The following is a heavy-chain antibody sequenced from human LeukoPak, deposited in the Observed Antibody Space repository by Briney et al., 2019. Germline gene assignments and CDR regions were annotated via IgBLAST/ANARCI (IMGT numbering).Heavy chain of an antibody. CDR1: GYTFTSYY. CDR3: ARVKYNWNDIFENWFDP. CDR2: INPSGGST. V-gene: IGHV1-46*01. Sequence: GASVKVSCKASGYTFTSYYMHWVRQAPGQGLEWMGIINPSGGSTGYAQKFQGRVIMTRNISISTAYMELSSLRSEDSAVYYCARVKYNWNDIFENWFDPWGQGTLVTVSS. D-gene: IGHD1-1*01. J-gene: IGHJ5*02.